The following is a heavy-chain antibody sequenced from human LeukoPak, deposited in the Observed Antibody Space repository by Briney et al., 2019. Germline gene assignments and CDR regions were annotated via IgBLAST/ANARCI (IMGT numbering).Heavy chain of an antibody. CDR2: IYYSGKT. D-gene: IGHD2-2*01. CDR3: ARSGPPAGRPDAFDI. Sequence: GSLRLSCAASGFTFSSYWMSWVRQPPGKALECIGTIYYSGKTYYNPSLNSRVTISIHTSKNQFSLKLSSVTAADRAVYYCARSGPPAGRPDAFDIWGQGTMATVSS. CDR1: GFTFSSYW. J-gene: IGHJ3*02. V-gene: IGHV4-39*07.